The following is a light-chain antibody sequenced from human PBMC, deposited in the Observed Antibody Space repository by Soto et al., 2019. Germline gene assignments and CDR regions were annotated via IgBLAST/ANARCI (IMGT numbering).Light chain of an antibody. V-gene: IGLV2-14*01. CDR3: SSYTSSSSYV. J-gene: IGLJ1*01. Sequence: QSVVAQPASVSGSPGQSITISCTGTSSVVGGYNYVSWYQQHPGKAPKLMIYDVSNRPSGVSNRFSGSKSGNTASLTISGLQAEDEADYYCSSYTSSSSYVFGTGTKVTVL. CDR2: DVS. CDR1: SSVVGGYNY.